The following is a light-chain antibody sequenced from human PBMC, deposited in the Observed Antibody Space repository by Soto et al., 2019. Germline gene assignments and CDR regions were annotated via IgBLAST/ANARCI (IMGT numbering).Light chain of an antibody. CDR2: KAS. J-gene: IGKJ1*01. CDR3: LQHNSYPRK. Sequence: DIQMTHSPSSLSASVLYIVTITCRSSQSISSYLNWYQQKPGKAPKLLIYKASTLKSGVPSRFSGSGSGTEFTLTISSLQPEDFATYYCLQHNSYPRKFGQGTKVDIK. CDR1: QSISSY. V-gene: IGKV1-17*01.